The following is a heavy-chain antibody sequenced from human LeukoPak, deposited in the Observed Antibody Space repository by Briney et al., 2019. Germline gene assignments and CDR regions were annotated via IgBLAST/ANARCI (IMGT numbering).Heavy chain of an antibody. D-gene: IGHD3-22*01. Sequence: GGSLRLSCEASGFTFSSYAMSWVRQAPGKGLEWVSYISSSGSTIYYADSVKGRFTISRDNAKNSLYLQMNSLRAEDTAVYYCARNPYYYDSSGIDYWGQGTLVTVSS. J-gene: IGHJ4*02. V-gene: IGHV3-48*03. CDR1: GFTFSSYA. CDR2: ISSSGSTI. CDR3: ARNPYYYDSSGIDY.